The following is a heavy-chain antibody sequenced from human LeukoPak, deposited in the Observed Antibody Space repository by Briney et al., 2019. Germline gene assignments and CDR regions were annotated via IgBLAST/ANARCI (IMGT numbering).Heavy chain of an antibody. CDR1: GGTFSSYA. CDR3: ARRTYSSSSSIFDY. Sequence: SVKVSCKASGGTFSSYAISWVRQAPGQGLEWMGGIIPIFGTANYAQKLQGRVSMTTDTSASTAYMELRSLRSDDTAVYYCARRTYSSSSSIFDYWGQGTLVTVSS. CDR2: IIPIFGTA. V-gene: IGHV1-69*05. D-gene: IGHD6-6*01. J-gene: IGHJ4*02.